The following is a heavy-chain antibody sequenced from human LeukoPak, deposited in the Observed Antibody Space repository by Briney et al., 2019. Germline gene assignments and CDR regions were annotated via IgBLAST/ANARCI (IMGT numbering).Heavy chain of an antibody. D-gene: IGHD6-19*01. CDR3: AKSNLYSNGWYRY. V-gene: IGHV3-23*01. Sequence: PGGSLRLSCAASGFTFSSYTMNWVRQAPGKGLEWVSAISSSGGSTYYADSVKGRFTISRDNSKNTLSLQMNSLRAEDTAVYYCAKSNLYSNGWYRYWGQGTLVTVSS. CDR1: GFTFSSYT. CDR2: ISSSGGST. J-gene: IGHJ4*02.